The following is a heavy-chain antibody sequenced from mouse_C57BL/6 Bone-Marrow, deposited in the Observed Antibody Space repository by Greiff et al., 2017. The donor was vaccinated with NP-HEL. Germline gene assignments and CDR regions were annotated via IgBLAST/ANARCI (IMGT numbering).Heavy chain of an antibody. Sequence: QVQLQQPGAELFRPGSSVKLSCKASGYTFTSYWMDWVKQRPGQGLEWIGNLYPSDSETHYNQKFKDKATLTVDKSSSTAYMQLSSLTSEDSAVYYCTRISCYHYFDHWRQGTSLTLPS. D-gene: IGHD2-12*01. CDR3: TRISCYHYFDH. V-gene: IGHV1-61*01. J-gene: IGHJ2*02. CDR2: LYPSDSET. CDR1: GYTFTSYW.